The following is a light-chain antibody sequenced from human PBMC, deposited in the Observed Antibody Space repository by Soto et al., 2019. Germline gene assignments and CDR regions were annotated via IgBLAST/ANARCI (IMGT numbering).Light chain of an antibody. J-gene: IGLJ2*01. V-gene: IGLV4-69*01. CDR3: QTWDTGISVV. CDR2: LNNDGSH. Sequence: QLVLTQSPSASASLGASVKLTCTLSSGHSNYAIAWHQQQPEKGPRHLMKLNNDGSHSKGDAIPDRFSGSSSGAERYLTISSLQSEDESDYYCQTWDTGISVVFGGGTKLTVL. CDR1: SGHSNYA.